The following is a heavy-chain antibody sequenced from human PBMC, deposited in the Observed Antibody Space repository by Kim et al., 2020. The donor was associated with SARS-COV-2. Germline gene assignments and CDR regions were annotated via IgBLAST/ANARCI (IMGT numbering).Heavy chain of an antibody. CDR2: ST. Sequence: STNYNPSLKSRVTISVDTSKNQFSLKLSSVTAADTAVYYCAREDSGSSDYWGQGTLVTVSS. CDR3: AREDSGSSDY. V-gene: IGHV4-34*01. J-gene: IGHJ4*02. D-gene: IGHD1-26*01.